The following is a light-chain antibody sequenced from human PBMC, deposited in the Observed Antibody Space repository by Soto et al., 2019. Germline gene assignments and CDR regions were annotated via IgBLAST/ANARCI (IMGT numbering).Light chain of an antibody. CDR2: GVS. J-gene: IGKJ4*01. V-gene: IGKV3-20*01. CDR3: QQYGAYPLT. CDR1: QSVRSTY. Sequence: EIVLTQSPVTLSLSPGERATLSCRASQSVRSTYLAWYQQKPGLAPRLLIFGVSNRATGIPDRFSGSGSGTDFTLTISRLEPEDFAVYYCQQYGAYPLTFGGGTKVDIK.